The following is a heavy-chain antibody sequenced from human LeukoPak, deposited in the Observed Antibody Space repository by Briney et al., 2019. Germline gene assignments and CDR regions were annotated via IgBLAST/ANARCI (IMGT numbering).Heavy chain of an antibody. CDR2: INAGNGNT. V-gene: IGHV1-3*01. J-gene: IGHJ4*02. CDR3: ARAYYYDSSVGY. D-gene: IGHD3-22*01. CDR1: GYTFTSYA. Sequence: ASVTVSCKASGYTFTSYAMHWVRQAPGQRLEWMGWINAGNGNTKYSQKFQGRVTITRDTSASTAYMELSSLRSEDTAVYYCARAYYYDSSVGYWGQGTLVTVSS.